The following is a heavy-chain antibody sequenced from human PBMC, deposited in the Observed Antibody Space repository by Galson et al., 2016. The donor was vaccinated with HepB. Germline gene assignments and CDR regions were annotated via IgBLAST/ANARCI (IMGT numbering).Heavy chain of an antibody. CDR3: ARSGAEVTTQFDY. D-gene: IGHD4-17*01. CDR2: XXASXXNT. CDR1: GYTFTIFG. J-gene: IGHJ4*02. V-gene: IGHV1-18*01. Sequence: SCKASGYTFTIFGISXXXQAXXQGXXXMGXXXASXXNTXXXQKLXGRVHMTTDTSTSTAYMELMSLXXDDTAVYYCARSGAEVTTQFDYWGQGTLVTVSS.